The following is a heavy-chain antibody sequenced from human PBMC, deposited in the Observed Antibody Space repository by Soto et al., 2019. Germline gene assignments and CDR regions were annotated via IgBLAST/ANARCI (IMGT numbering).Heavy chain of an antibody. CDR3: ARGSSGYYPGTFDY. D-gene: IGHD3-22*01. CDR2: IYYSGST. J-gene: IGHJ4*02. V-gene: IGHV4-39*02. Sequence: SETLSLTCTVSGGSISSSSYYWGWIRQPPGKGLEWIGSIYYSGSTYYNPSLKSRVTISVDTSKNHFSLKLTSVTAADTAVYYCARGSSGYYPGTFDYWGQGTLVTVSS. CDR1: GGSISSSSYY.